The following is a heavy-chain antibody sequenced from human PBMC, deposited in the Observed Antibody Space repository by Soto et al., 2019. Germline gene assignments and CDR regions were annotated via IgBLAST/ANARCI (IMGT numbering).Heavy chain of an antibody. CDR3: ATTSGSYSPYDY. CDR1: GYTFTGYY. J-gene: IGHJ4*02. Sequence: QVQLVQSGAEVKKPGASVKVSCKASGYTFTGYYMHWVRQAPGQGLEWMGWINPNSGGTNYAQKFKGGVTMTRDTSISTAYMELSSLRSDDTAVYYCATTSGSYSPYDYWGQGTLVTVSS. V-gene: IGHV1-2*02. CDR2: INPNSGGT. D-gene: IGHD1-26*01.